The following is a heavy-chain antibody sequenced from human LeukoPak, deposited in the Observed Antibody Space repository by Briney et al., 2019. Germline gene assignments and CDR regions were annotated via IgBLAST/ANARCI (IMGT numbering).Heavy chain of an antibody. D-gene: IGHD2-15*01. J-gene: IGHJ4*02. V-gene: IGHV4-59*08. Sequence: SETLSLTCTVSGGSISSYYWSWIRQPPGKGLEWIGYIYYSGSTNYNPSLKSRVTISVDTSKNQFSLKLSSVTAADTAVYYCAKSIRSYCSGGSCPGYWGQGTLVTVSS. CDR2: IYYSGST. CDR1: GGSISSYY. CDR3: AKSIRSYCSGGSCPGY.